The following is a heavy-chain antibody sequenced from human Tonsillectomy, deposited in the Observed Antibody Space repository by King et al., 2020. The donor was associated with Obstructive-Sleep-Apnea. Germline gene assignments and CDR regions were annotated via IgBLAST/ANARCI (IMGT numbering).Heavy chain of an antibody. Sequence: VQLVESGGGLVKPGGSLRLSCAASGFTFSTYSVNWVRQAPGKGLEWVSSISSVTSDMYYADSVKGRFTISRDNAKNSLYLQMNSLRAENTGIYYCARFRRSSGWTGPLYYFDYWGQGTLVTVSS. CDR1: GFTFSTYS. CDR3: ARFRRSSGWTGPLYYFDY. D-gene: IGHD6-19*01. V-gene: IGHV3-21*01. CDR2: ISSVTSDM. J-gene: IGHJ4*02.